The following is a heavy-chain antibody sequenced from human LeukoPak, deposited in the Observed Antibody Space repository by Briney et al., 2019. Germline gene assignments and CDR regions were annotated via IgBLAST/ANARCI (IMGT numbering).Heavy chain of an antibody. Sequence: GGSLRLSCAASGFTFSDYYMSWIRQAPGKGLEGVSYISSSGSTIYYADSVKGRFIISRDNAKNSLYLQMNSLRAEDTAVYYCARDFAGGTGSFDYWGQGTLVTVSS. CDR3: ARDFAGGTGSFDY. J-gene: IGHJ4*02. V-gene: IGHV3-11*01. CDR2: ISSSGSTI. D-gene: IGHD1-26*01. CDR1: GFTFSDYY.